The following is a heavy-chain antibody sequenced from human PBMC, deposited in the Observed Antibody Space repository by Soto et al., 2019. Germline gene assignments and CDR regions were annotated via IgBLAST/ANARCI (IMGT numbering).Heavy chain of an antibody. V-gene: IGHV3-64D*06. Sequence: PGGSLRLSCSASGFAFSTYAMHWVRQTPGKGLEYVSALSPQGASSYYADSVKGRFTISRDDSKHTVYLQMSSLRPDNTAVYYFVSMIIARGAFDFWGQGTLVTVS. J-gene: IGHJ4*02. CDR2: LSPQGASS. CDR1: GFAFSTYA. CDR3: VSMIIARGAFDF. D-gene: IGHD3-22*01.